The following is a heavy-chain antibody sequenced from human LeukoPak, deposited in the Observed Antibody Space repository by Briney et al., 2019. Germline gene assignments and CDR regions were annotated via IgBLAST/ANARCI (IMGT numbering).Heavy chain of an antibody. CDR2: IIPILGIA. Sequence: GASVKVSCKASGGTFSSYAISWVRQAPGQGLEWMGRIIPILGIANYAQKFQGRVTITADKSTSTAYMELSSLRSEDTAVYYCARVYYDILTGYWDWGQGTLVTVSS. CDR3: ARVYYDILTGYWD. V-gene: IGHV1-69*04. D-gene: IGHD3-9*01. CDR1: GGTFSSYA. J-gene: IGHJ4*02.